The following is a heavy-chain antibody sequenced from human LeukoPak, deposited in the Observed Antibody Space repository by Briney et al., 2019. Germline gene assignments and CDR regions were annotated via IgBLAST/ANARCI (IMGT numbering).Heavy chain of an antibody. Sequence: PSETLSLTCTVSGGSISSRSFYWGWIRQPPGKGLEWIGSIYYSGSTYYNPSLKSRLSMSVDTSKNQFSLSLNSVTAADTAVYYCAHLAKIAVAGTYFDYWGLGALVTVSS. CDR3: AHLAKIAVAGTYFDY. V-gene: IGHV4-39*01. CDR1: GGSISSRSFY. D-gene: IGHD6-13*01. CDR2: IYYSGST. J-gene: IGHJ4*02.